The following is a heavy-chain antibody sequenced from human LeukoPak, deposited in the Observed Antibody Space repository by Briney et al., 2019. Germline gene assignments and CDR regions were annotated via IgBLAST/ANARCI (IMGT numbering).Heavy chain of an antibody. J-gene: IGHJ3*02. Sequence: SETLSLTCTVSGGSISSSSYYWGWLRQPPGKGLEWIGSIYYSGSTYYNPSLKSRVTISVDTSKNQFSLKLSSVTAADTAVYYCARPGGDYYDSSGYLLVHPPPYAFDIWGQGTMVTVSS. CDR3: ARPGGDYYDSSGYLLVHPPPYAFDI. D-gene: IGHD3-22*01. CDR1: GGSISSSSYY. V-gene: IGHV4-39*01. CDR2: IYYSGST.